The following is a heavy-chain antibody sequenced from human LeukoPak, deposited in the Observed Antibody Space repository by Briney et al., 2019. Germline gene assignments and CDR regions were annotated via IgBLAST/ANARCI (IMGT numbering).Heavy chain of an antibody. V-gene: IGHV3-33*01. J-gene: IGHJ4*02. Sequence: GGSLRLSCAASGFTFSSYGMHWVRQAPGKGLEWVAVIWYDGSNKYYADSVKGRFTISRDNSKNTLYLQMNSLRAEDTAVYYCARAPLRYFDSLLVYWGQGTLVTVSS. CDR3: ARAPLRYFDSLLVY. CDR1: GFTFSSYG. CDR2: IWYDGSNK. D-gene: IGHD3-9*01.